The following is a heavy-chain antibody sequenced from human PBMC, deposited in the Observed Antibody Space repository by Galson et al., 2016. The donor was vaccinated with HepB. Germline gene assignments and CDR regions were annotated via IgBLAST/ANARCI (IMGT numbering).Heavy chain of an antibody. Sequence: SLRLSCAASGFTFRGSSMHWVRQAPGKGLEWISHITSDRSTRYYADSVKGRFTISRDNAKNSLDLQMNSLGAEDTAVYYCARGRDYAFDIWGQGTMVTVSS. D-gene: IGHD3-10*01. CDR2: ITSDRSTR. CDR3: ARGRDYAFDI. V-gene: IGHV3-48*01. CDR1: GFTFRGSS. J-gene: IGHJ3*02.